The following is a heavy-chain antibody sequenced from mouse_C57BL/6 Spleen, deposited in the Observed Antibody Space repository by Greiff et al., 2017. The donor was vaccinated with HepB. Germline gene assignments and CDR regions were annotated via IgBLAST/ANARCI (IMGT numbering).Heavy chain of an antibody. CDR1: GYTFTSYW. Sequence: QVHVKQPGTELVKPGASVKLSCKASGYTFTSYWMHWVKQRPGQGLEWIGYINPSNGGTNYNEKFKSKATLTVDTSSNTAYLQLSSLTSEDTAVYYCTTGSSGYSFAYWGQGTLVTVSA. CDR2: INPSNGGT. J-gene: IGHJ3*01. V-gene: IGHV1-53*01. CDR3: TTGSSGYSFAY. D-gene: IGHD3-2*02.